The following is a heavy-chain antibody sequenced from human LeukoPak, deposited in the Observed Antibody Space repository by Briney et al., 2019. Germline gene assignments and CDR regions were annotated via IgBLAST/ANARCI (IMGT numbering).Heavy chain of an antibody. CDR1: GFTFSSYA. CDR2: ISYDGSNK. Sequence: GGSLRLSCAASGFTFSSYAMHWVRQAPGKGLEWVAVISYDGSNKYYADSVKGRFTISRDNSQNTLYLQMNSLRAEGTAVYYCARDIAAGYWGQGTLVTVSS. D-gene: IGHD6-13*01. V-gene: IGHV3-30-3*01. J-gene: IGHJ4*02. CDR3: ARDIAAGY.